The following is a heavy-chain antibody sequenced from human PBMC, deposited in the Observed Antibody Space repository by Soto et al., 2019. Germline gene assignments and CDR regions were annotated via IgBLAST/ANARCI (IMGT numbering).Heavy chain of an antibody. CDR1: GFIFRSYA. CDR2: ITYDGANG. CDR3: ARAFSGSYPNFDY. J-gene: IGHJ4*02. V-gene: IGHV3-30*09. Sequence: PGGSLRLSCLASGFIFRSYAMHWVRQAPGKGLEWVAVITYDGANGYYADSVRGRFAISRDNSKSTLFLQMNSLRPEDTAVYYCARAFSGSYPNFDYWGQGTPVTVSS. D-gene: IGHD1-26*01.